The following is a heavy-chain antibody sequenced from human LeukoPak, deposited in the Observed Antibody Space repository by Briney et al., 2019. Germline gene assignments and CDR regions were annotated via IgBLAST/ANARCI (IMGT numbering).Heavy chain of an antibody. CDR2: IYWNDDK. CDR1: GFSLSTSGVG. Sequence: SGPTLVKPTQTLTLTCTFSGFSLSTSGVGVGWIRQPPGKALEWLALIYWNDDKGYSPSLKSRLTITKDTSKNQVVLTMTNMDPADTPTYYCAQRLSWDPFDASGHGNLVTVSS. CDR3: AQRLSWDPFDA. J-gene: IGHJ4*01. V-gene: IGHV2-5*01. D-gene: IGHD1-26*01.